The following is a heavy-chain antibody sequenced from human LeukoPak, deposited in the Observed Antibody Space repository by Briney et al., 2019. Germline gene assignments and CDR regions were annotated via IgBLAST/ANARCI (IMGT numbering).Heavy chain of an antibody. J-gene: IGHJ3*02. CDR2: NNPNSGGT. CDR3: AVEYSGSQGAFDI. CDR1: GYTFTGYY. V-gene: IGHV1-2*06. D-gene: IGHD1-26*01. Sequence: ASVKVSCKASGYTFTGYYMHWVRQAPGQGLEWMGRNNPNSGGTNYAQKFQGRVTMTRDTSISTAYMELSRLRSDDTAVYYCAVEYSGSQGAFDIWGQGTMVTVSS.